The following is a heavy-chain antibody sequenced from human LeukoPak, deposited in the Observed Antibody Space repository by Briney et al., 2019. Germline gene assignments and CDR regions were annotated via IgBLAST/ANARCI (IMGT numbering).Heavy chain of an antibody. CDR1: GFTFSSYW. D-gene: IGHD3-3*01. J-gene: IGHJ5*02. V-gene: IGHV3-7*01. Sequence: PGGSLRLSCAAAGFTFSSYWMTWVRQAPGEGLEWVANINEDGSERNYVDSVKGRFTISGDNAKNSVYLQMNSLRGDDTAVYYCARYRPITVSGVVILPWGQGTLVTVSS. CDR2: INEDGSER. CDR3: ARYRPITVSGVVILP.